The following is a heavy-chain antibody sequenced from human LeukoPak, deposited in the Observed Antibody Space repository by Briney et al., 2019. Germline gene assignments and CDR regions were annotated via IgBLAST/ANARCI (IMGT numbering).Heavy chain of an antibody. D-gene: IGHD2-15*01. Sequence: ASVKVSCKASGYTFTGYYMHWVRQAPGQGLEWMGRINPNSGGTNYAQKFQGRATMTRDTSISTAYMELSRLRSDDTAVYYCASLGYGSGYSVDYWGQGTLVTVSS. J-gene: IGHJ4*02. CDR3: ASLGYGSGYSVDY. CDR1: GYTFTGYY. CDR2: INPNSGGT. V-gene: IGHV1-2*06.